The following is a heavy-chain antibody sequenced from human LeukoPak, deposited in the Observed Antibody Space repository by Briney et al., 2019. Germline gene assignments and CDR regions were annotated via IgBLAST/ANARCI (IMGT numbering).Heavy chain of an antibody. V-gene: IGHV1-2*02. CDR3: ARGMSFNYFDQDY. J-gene: IGHJ4*02. D-gene: IGHD3-22*01. Sequence: ASVKLSCKASGYTFTGYYMHWVRQAPGQGLEWMGWINPNSGHTNYAQKFEGRVTITRDNSTNTAYIQLSSLISADTAVYFCARGMSFNYFDQDYWGQGTLVTVSS. CDR1: GYTFTGYY. CDR2: INPNSGHT.